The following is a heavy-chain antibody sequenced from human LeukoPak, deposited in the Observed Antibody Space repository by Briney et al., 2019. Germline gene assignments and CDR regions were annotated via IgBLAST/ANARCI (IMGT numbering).Heavy chain of an antibody. V-gene: IGHV3-53*01. J-gene: IGHJ4*02. CDR2: IYSGGST. D-gene: IGHD6-6*01. Sequence: GGSLRLSCAASGFTVSSNYMSWVRQAPGKGLEWVSVIYSGGSTYYADSVKGRFTISRDNSKNTLYLQMNSLRAEDTAVYYCARGPEDSSPDYFDYWGQGTLVTVSS. CDR3: ARGPEDSSPDYFDY. CDR1: GFTVSSNY.